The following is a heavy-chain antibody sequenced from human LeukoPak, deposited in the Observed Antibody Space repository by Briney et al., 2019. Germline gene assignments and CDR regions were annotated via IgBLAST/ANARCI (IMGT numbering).Heavy chain of an antibody. CDR2: IIPIFGTA. CDR1: GGTFSSYA. V-gene: IGHV1-69*05. J-gene: IGHJ6*03. Sequence: GASVKVSSRASGGTFSSYAISWVRQAPGQGLEGRGGIIPIFGTANYAQKFQGRVTITTDESTSTAYMELSSLRSEDTAVYYCARREEGDASSSSAGGHYYYYMDVWGKGTTVTVSS. CDR3: ARREEGDASSSSAGGHYYYYMDV. D-gene: IGHD6-6*01.